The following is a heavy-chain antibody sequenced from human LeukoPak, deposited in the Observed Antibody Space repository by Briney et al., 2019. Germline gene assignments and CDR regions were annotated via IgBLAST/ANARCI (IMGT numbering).Heavy chain of an antibody. CDR3: ARTWYHDFWSGIRGDYYYYMDV. Sequence: SVKVSCKASGGTFSSYAISWVRQAPGQGLEWMGGIIPIFGTANYAQKFPGRVTITADESTSTAYMELSSLRSEDTAVYYCARTWYHDFWSGIRGDYYYYMDVWGKGTTVTVSS. CDR2: IIPIFGTA. V-gene: IGHV1-69*13. D-gene: IGHD3-3*01. CDR1: GGTFSSYA. J-gene: IGHJ6*03.